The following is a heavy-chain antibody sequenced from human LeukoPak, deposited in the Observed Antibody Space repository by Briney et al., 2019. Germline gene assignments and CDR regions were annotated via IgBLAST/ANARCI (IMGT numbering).Heavy chain of an antibody. CDR3: ARVGDVGPFDY. V-gene: IGHV3-64*01. CDR1: GFTFSSYA. CDR2: MSSNGGTT. D-gene: IGHD1-26*01. Sequence: GGSLRLSCAASGFTFSSYAMHWVRQAPGKGLEYVSAMSSNGGTTDYANSVKGRFTISRDNYKNTLDPQMGSLRAEDMALYYCARVGDVGPFDYSGQATLVTVSS. J-gene: IGHJ4*02.